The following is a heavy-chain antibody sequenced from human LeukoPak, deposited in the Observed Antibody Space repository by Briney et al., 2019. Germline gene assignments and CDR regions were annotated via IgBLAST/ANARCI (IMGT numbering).Heavy chain of an antibody. CDR3: ARHGWHAWYFDL. Sequence: SETLSLTCAVYGGSFSGYYWSWIRQPPGKGLEWIGEINHSGSTNYNPSLKSRVTISVDTSKNQLSLKLSSVTAADTAVYYCARHGWHAWYFDLWGRGTLVTVSS. J-gene: IGHJ2*01. CDR2: INHSGST. D-gene: IGHD6-19*01. CDR1: GGSFSGYY. V-gene: IGHV4-34*01.